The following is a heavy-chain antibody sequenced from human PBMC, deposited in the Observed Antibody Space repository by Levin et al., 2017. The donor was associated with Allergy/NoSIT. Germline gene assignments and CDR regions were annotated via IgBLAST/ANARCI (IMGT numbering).Heavy chain of an antibody. Sequence: SQTLSLTCAVSGGSFSPYYWSWIRQPPGKGLEWIGEINHSGSTNYNPSLKSRVTISVDTSKNQFSLKLSSVTAADTAVYYCARDPQRYSGSGRYFDFWGQGTLVTVSS. CDR1: GGSFSPYY. D-gene: IGHD3-10*01. V-gene: IGHV4-34*01. CDR3: ARDPQRYSGSGRYFDF. J-gene: IGHJ4*02. CDR2: INHSGST.